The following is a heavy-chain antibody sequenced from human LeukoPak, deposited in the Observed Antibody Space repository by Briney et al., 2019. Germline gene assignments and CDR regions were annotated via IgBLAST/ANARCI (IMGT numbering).Heavy chain of an antibody. CDR1: GFTFSSYW. D-gene: IGHD2-21*01. V-gene: IGHV3-7*01. CDR2: IKQDGSEK. J-gene: IGHJ4*02. Sequence: SGGSLRLSCAASGFTFSSYWMSWVRQARGKGLEWGASIKQDGSEKYYVASVEGRFTISRDNAKNSVYLQMNSLRAEDTAVYYCASRESRDWPWNYWGQGTLVTVSS. CDR3: ASRESRDWPWNY.